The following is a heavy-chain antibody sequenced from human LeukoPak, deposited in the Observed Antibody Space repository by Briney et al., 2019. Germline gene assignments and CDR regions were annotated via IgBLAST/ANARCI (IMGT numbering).Heavy chain of an antibody. V-gene: IGHV1-69*06. CDR2: IIPIFGTA. Sequence: GASVKVSCKASGGTFISYAISWVRQAPGQGLEWMGGIIPIFGTANYAQKFQGRVAITADKSTSTAYMELSSLRSEDTAVYYCARTGYYYGSGTVYYYYMDVWGKGTTVTVSS. J-gene: IGHJ6*03. CDR1: GGTFISYA. D-gene: IGHD3-10*01. CDR3: ARTGYYYGSGTVYYYYMDV.